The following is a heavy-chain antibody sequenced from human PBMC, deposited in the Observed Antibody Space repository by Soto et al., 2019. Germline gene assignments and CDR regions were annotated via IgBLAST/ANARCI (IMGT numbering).Heavy chain of an antibody. J-gene: IGHJ4*02. CDR1: GFTFSNYA. Sequence: QVQLVESGGGVVQPGRSLKLSCAASGFTFSNYAIHWVRQAPGTGLEWVAVIASDGKDKRYADSVKGRFTISRDNSKNTVYLQMNSLRGEATAVYYCAKDGAIAAADYFFDYWGQGSLVTVSS. V-gene: IGHV3-30*18. CDR2: IASDGKDK. D-gene: IGHD6-13*01. CDR3: AKDGAIAAADYFFDY.